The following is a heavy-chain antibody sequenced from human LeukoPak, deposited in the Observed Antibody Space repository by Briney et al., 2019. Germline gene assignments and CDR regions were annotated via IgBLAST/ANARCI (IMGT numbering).Heavy chain of an antibody. D-gene: IGHD2-2*01. CDR3: ARVDCSSTSCYLDY. CDR1: GYTFTGYY. Sequence: GASVKVSCKASGYTFTGYYMHWVRQAPGQGLEWMGWINPNSGGTNYAQKFQGRVTMTRDTSISTAYMELSRLRSDDTAVYYCARVDCSSTSCYLDYRGQGTLVTVSS. J-gene: IGHJ4*02. CDR2: INPNSGGT. V-gene: IGHV1-2*02.